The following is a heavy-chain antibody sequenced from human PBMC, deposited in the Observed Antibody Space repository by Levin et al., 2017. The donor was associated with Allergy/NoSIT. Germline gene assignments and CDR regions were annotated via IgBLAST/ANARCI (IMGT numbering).Heavy chain of an antibody. J-gene: IGHJ4*02. V-gene: IGHV3-23*01. D-gene: IGHD6-6*01. CDR3: AKGPFSSSSRGYYCES. CDR1: GFTFTTFA. CDR2: ISASGGST. Sequence: GESLKISCAASGFTFTTFALSWVRQAPGKGLEWVSVISASGGSTDYADSVKGRFTISRDNSKNTFYLQMNRMRADDTAVYYWAKGPFSSSSRGYYCESWRQATVVTVSS.